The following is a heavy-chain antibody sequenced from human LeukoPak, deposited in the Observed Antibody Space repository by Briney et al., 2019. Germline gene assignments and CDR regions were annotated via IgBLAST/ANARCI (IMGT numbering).Heavy chain of an antibody. D-gene: IGHD6-19*01. CDR1: GFTFSSYA. V-gene: IGHV3-23*01. CDR3: AKSFGSGWYLDY. J-gene: IGHJ4*02. Sequence: GRSLRLSCAASGFTFSSYAMSWVRQAPGKGLEWVSAISGSGGSTYYADSVKGRFTISRDNSKNTLYLQMNSLRAEDTAVYYCAKSFGSGWYLDYWGQGTLVTVSS. CDR2: ISGSGGST.